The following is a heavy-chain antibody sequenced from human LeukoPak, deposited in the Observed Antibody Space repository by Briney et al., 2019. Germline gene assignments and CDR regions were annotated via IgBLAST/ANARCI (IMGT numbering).Heavy chain of an antibody. J-gene: IGHJ6*03. D-gene: IGHD3-16*01. CDR2: IIPIFGTA. V-gene: IGHV1-69*13. CDR1: GGTFSSYA. CDR3: ARGSVGDYYYYMDV. Sequence: ASVKVSCKASGGTFSSYAISWVRQAPGQGLEWMGGIIPIFGTANYAQKFQGRVTVTADGSTSTAYMELSSLRSEDTAVYYCARGSVGDYYYYMDVWDKGTTVTVSS.